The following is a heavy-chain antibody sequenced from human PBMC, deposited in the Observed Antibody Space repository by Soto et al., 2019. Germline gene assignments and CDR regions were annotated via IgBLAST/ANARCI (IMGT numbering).Heavy chain of an antibody. Sequence: GRSLRLSCSASGFTFRSYGMHWVRQAPGKGLEWVAVIWYDGSNKYYADSVKGRFTISRDNSKNTLYLQMNSLRAEDTAVYYRARGTYYYDSSGYRELDYWGQGT. J-gene: IGHJ4*02. CDR3: ARGTYYYDSSGYRELDY. D-gene: IGHD3-22*01. CDR1: GFTFRSYG. V-gene: IGHV3-33*01. CDR2: IWYDGSNK.